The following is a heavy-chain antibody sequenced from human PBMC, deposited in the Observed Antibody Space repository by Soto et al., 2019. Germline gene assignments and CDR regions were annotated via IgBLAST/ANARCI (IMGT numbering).Heavy chain of an antibody. CDR2: ISYDGSNK. CDR1: GFTFSSYA. V-gene: IGHV3-30-3*01. CDR3: ASSLVPAAP. Sequence: QVQLVESGGGVVQPGRSLRLSCAASGFTFSSYAMHWVRQAPGKGLEWVVVISYDGSNKYYADSVKGRFTISRDNSKNTLYLQMNSLRAEDTAVYYCASSLVPAAPWGQGTLVTVSS. J-gene: IGHJ4*02. D-gene: IGHD2-2*01.